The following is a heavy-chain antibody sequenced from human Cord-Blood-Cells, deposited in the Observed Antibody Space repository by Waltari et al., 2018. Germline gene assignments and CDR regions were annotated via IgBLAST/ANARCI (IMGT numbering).Heavy chain of an antibody. CDR3: ARDWGVAPDY. D-gene: IGHD3-10*01. CDR1: GFTFSSYE. J-gene: IGHJ4*02. Sequence: EVQPVESGGGLVQPGGSLRLSCAAYGFTFSSYEMNWVRQAPGKGLEWVSYISSSGSTIYYADSVKGRFTISRENAKNSLYLQMNSLRAEDTAVYYCARDWGVAPDYWGQGTLVTVSS. CDR2: ISSSGSTI. V-gene: IGHV3-48*03.